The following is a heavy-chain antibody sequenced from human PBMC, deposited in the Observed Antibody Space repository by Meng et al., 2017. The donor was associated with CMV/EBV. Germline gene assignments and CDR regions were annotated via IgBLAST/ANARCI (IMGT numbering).Heavy chain of an antibody. CDR1: GFSFSSYS. Sequence: GGSLRLSCAASGFSFSSYSMNWVRQAPGKGLEWVSSISSTSSYIYYADSVKGRFTVSRDNAKNSLYLQMNSLKTEDTAVYYCTSSPRYCSGGSCYLNGMDVWGQGTTVTVSS. V-gene: IGHV3-21*04. CDR3: TSSPRYCSGGSCYLNGMDV. CDR2: ISSTSSYI. J-gene: IGHJ6*02. D-gene: IGHD2-15*01.